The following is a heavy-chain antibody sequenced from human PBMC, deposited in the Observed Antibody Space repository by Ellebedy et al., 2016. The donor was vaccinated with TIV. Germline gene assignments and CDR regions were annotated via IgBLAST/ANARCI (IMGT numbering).Heavy chain of an antibody. J-gene: IGHJ4*02. CDR3: AASAEVPGWIEN. CDR1: GGSISRSSYY. CDR2: LSYSGST. D-gene: IGHD6-19*01. V-gene: IGHV4-39*01. Sequence: MPSETLSLTCTVSGGSISRSSYYWGWIRQPPGKGLEWIGSLSYSGSTYCNPSLKSRVTISVDTSKNQFSLKLSSVTATDTSVYYGAASAEVPGWIENWGQGILVTVAS.